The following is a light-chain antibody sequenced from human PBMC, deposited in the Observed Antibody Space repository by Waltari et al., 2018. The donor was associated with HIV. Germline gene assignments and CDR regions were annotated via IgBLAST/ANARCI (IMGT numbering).Light chain of an antibody. Sequence: QSALTQPASVSGSPGQSITISCTGTSSDVGGYNYVSWYQQHPGKAPNLMICDVSSRPPGVPNRFSGSKSGNPASLTISGLQAEDEADYYCSSYTSSSTRVFGSGTKVTV. V-gene: IGLV2-14*01. J-gene: IGLJ1*01. CDR1: SSDVGGYNY. CDR3: SSYTSSSTRV. CDR2: DVS.